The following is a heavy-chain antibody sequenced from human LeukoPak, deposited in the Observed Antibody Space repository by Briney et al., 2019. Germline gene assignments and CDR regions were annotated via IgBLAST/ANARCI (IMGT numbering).Heavy chain of an antibody. J-gene: IGHJ3*02. CDR1: GGSISSYY. CDR2: IYYSGST. Sequence: PSETLSLTCTVSGGSISSYYWSWIRQPPGKGLEWIGYIYYSGSTNYNPSLKSRVTISVDTSKNQFSLKLSSVTAADTAVYYCARGSDSSSWYTFAFDIWGQGTMVTVSS. V-gene: IGHV4-59*01. D-gene: IGHD6-13*01. CDR3: ARGSDSSSWYTFAFDI.